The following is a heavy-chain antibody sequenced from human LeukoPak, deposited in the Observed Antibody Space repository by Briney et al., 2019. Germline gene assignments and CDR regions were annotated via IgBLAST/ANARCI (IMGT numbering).Heavy chain of an antibody. Sequence: GGSLRLSCAASGFTVSSNYMSWVRQAPGKGLEWVSVIYSGGSTYYADSVKGRFTISRDNSKNTLYLQMNSLRADDTAVYYCASPVFGGLATRGAFDYWGQGTLVTVSS. V-gene: IGHV3-53*01. CDR2: IYSGGST. D-gene: IGHD3-10*01. CDR1: GFTVSSNY. CDR3: ASPVFGGLATRGAFDY. J-gene: IGHJ4*02.